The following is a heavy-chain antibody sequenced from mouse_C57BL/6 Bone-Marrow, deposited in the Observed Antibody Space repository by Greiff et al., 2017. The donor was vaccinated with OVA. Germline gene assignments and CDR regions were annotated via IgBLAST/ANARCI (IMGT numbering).Heavy chain of an antibody. Sequence: EVKLQESGAELVRPGASVKLSCTASGFNIKDDYMHWVKQRPEQGLEWIGWIDPENGDTEYASKFQGKATITADTSSNTAYLQLSSLTSEDTAVYYCTTFDGYYGNAMDYWGQGTSVTVSS. J-gene: IGHJ4*01. V-gene: IGHV14-4*01. D-gene: IGHD2-3*01. CDR1: GFNIKDDY. CDR2: IDPENGDT. CDR3: TTFDGYYGNAMDY.